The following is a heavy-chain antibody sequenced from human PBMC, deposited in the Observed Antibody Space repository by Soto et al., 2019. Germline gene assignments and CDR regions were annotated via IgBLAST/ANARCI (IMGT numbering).Heavy chain of an antibody. V-gene: IGHV4-59*02. Sequence: SSTLSLTCFVSGGCVTSYHRSWIRQCPGKGLEWIAYTSYTGSTNYNPSLQSRVTISLDKSKNQLSVKLTSMTAADTAVYYCVREGYGYRGDSYHAGSWGQGVLVTVSS. CDR2: TSYTGST. J-gene: IGHJ5*02. CDR1: GGCVTSYH. D-gene: IGHD2-21*02. CDR3: VREGYGYRGDSYHAGS.